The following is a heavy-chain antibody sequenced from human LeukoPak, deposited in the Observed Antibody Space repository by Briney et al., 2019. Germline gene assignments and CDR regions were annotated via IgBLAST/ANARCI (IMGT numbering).Heavy chain of an antibody. Sequence: GRSLRLSCAASGFTFSSYGMHWVRQAPGKGLEWVAVISYDGSNKYYADSVKGRFTISRDNSKNTLYLQMNSLRAEDTAVYYCAKDITYYDILTGVDIWGQGTMVTVSS. CDR2: ISYDGSNK. CDR3: AKDITYYDILTGVDI. V-gene: IGHV3-30*18. CDR1: GFTFSSYG. D-gene: IGHD3-9*01. J-gene: IGHJ3*02.